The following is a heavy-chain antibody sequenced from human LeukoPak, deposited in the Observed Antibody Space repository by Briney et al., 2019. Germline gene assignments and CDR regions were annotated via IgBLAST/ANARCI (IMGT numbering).Heavy chain of an antibody. D-gene: IGHD6-6*01. J-gene: IGHJ6*03. CDR2: IIPIFGTA. CDR3: ARGLAARRLYYYYMDV. V-gene: IGHV1-69*01. Sequence: SVKVSCKASGGTFSSYAISWVRQAPGQGREWMGGIIPIFGTANYAQKFQGRVTITADESTSTAYMELSSLRSEDTAVYYCARGLAARRLYYYYMDVWGKGTTVTVS. CDR1: GGTFSSYA.